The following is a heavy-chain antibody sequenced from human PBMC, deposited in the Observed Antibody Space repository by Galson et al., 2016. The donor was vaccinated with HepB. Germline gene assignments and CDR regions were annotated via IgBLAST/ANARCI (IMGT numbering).Heavy chain of an antibody. Sequence: SLRLSCAAFEFTVRDNYMSWVRQAPGKGLEWVSTMYSNGRTYYADSVKGRFTISRDSSDNALYLQMNSLRVDGTAVYYCARGRRGYTQYYGMDVWGQGTTVTVSS. CDR3: ARGRRGYTQYYGMDV. J-gene: IGHJ6*02. CDR1: EFTVRDNY. V-gene: IGHV3-53*01. CDR2: MYSNGRT. D-gene: IGHD5-18*01.